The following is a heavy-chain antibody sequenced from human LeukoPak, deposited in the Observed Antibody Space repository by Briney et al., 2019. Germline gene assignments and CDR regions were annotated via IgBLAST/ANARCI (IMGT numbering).Heavy chain of an antibody. Sequence: PGGSLRPSCAASGFTFRNYWMHWVRQVPGKGLVWVSRINPDGSDTGYADSVKGRFTISRDNAKNTLYLQMNSLRADDTAVYYCARENWYLADWGQGTLVTVS. J-gene: IGHJ4*02. D-gene: IGHD1-1*01. CDR2: INPDGSDT. CDR3: ARENWYLAD. V-gene: IGHV3-74*01. CDR1: GFTFRNYW.